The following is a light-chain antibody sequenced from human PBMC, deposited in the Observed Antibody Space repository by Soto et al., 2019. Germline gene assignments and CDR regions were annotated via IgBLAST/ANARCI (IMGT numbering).Light chain of an antibody. CDR1: QSVPSY. J-gene: IGKJ2*01. CDR3: QQRNAWPRNT. CDR2: DIS. V-gene: IGKV3-11*01. Sequence: EIVLTQFPATLSLSPGARATLSCRASQSVPSYFAWYQQKPGQAPRLLVYDISNRATGIPARFTGSGSGTDFTLTISSLEPEDSAVYYCQQRNAWPRNTFGQGTKLEI.